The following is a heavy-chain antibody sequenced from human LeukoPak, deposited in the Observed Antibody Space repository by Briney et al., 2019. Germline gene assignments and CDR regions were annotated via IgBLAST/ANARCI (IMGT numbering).Heavy chain of an antibody. CDR3: ARVVKVTRLLKNYYYYYMDV. J-gene: IGHJ6*03. Sequence: SETLSLTCTVSGGSISSSSYYWGWIRQPPGKGLEWIGSIYYSGSTYYNPSLKSRVTISVDTSKNQFSLKLSSVTAADTAVYYCARVVKVTRLLKNYYYYYMDVWGKGTTVTISS. CDR2: IYYSGST. CDR1: GGSISSSSYY. D-gene: IGHD2-21*02. V-gene: IGHV4-39*07.